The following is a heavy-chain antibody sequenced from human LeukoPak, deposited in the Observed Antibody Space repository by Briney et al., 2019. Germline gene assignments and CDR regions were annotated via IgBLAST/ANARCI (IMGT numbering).Heavy chain of an antibody. Sequence: GGSLRLSCAASGFTFSSYSMNWVRQAPGKGLEWVSSISSSSYIYYADSVKGRFTISRDNAKNSLYLQMNSLRAEDTAVYYCARDILTGYYSFDYWGQGTLVTVSS. CDR2: ISSSSYI. CDR3: ARDILTGYYSFDY. V-gene: IGHV3-21*01. J-gene: IGHJ4*02. CDR1: GFTFSSYS. D-gene: IGHD3-9*01.